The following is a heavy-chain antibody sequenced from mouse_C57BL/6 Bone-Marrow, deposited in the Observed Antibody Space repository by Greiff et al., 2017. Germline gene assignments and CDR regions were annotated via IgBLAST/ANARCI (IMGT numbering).Heavy chain of an antibody. Sequence: LEESGAELVRPGASVTLSCKASGYTFTDYEMHWVKQTPVHGLEWIGAIDPETGGTAYNQKFKGKAILTADKSSSTAYMELRSLTSEDSAVYYCTRPPYYSNYLYYVDFWDQGTTLTVSS. J-gene: IGHJ2*01. CDR2: IDPETGGT. CDR1: GYTFTDYE. V-gene: IGHV1-15*01. D-gene: IGHD2-5*01. CDR3: TRPPYYSNYLYYVDF.